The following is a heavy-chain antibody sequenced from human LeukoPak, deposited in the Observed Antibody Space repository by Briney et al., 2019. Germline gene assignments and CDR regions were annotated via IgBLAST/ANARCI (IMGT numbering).Heavy chain of an antibody. D-gene: IGHD3-3*01. V-gene: IGHV3-53*01. CDR1: GFTVSSNY. Sequence: GGSLRLSCAASGFTVSSNYMSWVRQAPGKGLEWVSVIYSGGSTYYADSVKGRFTISRDNSKNTLYLQMNSLRAEDTAVYYCARERATIFGPDAFDIWGQGTMVTVSS. J-gene: IGHJ3*02. CDR3: ARERATIFGPDAFDI. CDR2: IYSGGST.